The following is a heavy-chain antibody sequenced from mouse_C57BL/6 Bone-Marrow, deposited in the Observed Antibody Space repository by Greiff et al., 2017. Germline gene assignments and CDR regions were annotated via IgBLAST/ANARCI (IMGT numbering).Heavy chain of an antibody. CDR2: INPSSGYT. J-gene: IGHJ3*01. V-gene: IGHV1-7*01. CDR3: AQFSNYYGSPAWFAY. CDR1: GYTFTSYW. Sequence: QVQLKQSGAELAKPGASVKLSCKASGYTFTSYWMHWVKQRPGQGLEWIGYINPSSGYTKYNQKFKDKATLTADKSSSTAYMQLSSLTYEDSAVXDCAQFSNYYGSPAWFAYWGQGTLVTVSA. D-gene: IGHD1-1*01.